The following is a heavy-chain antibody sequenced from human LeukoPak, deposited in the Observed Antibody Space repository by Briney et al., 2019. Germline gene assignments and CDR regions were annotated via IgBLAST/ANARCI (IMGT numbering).Heavy chain of an antibody. J-gene: IGHJ3*02. V-gene: IGHV3-9*01. D-gene: IGHD6-13*01. CDR3: AKDMAGYSSSWGAFDI. CDR1: GFTFDDYA. Sequence: GGSLRLSCAASGFTFDDYAMHWVRHAPGKGLEWVSGISWNSGSIGYADFVKGRFTISRDNAKNSLYLQMNSLRAEDTALYYCAKDMAGYSSSWGAFDIWGQGTMVTVSS. CDR2: ISWNSGSI.